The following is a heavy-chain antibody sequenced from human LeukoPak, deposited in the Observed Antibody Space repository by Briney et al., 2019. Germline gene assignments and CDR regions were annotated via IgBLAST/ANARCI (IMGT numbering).Heavy chain of an antibody. CDR2: VYHSGST. V-gene: IGHV4-4*02. J-gene: IGHJ3*02. D-gene: IGHD2-21*02. CDR3: AGAYCGGDCYSGRTFDI. CDR1: GGSISSSYW. Sequence: PSGTLSLTCAVSGGSISSSYWWSWVRQPSGKGLEWIGEVYHSGSTNYRPSLKSRVTLSVDKSKNQFSLRLNSVTAANTAVYYCAGAYCGGDCYSGRTFDIWGQGTMVTVSS.